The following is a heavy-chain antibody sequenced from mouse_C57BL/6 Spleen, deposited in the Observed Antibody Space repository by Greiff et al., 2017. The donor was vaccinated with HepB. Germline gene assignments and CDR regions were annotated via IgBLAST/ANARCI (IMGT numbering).Heavy chain of an antibody. CDR2: IHPNRGST. CDR1: GYTFTRYW. V-gene: IGHV1-64*01. J-gene: IGHJ3*01. D-gene: IGHD2-5*01. Sequence: QVHVKQPGAALVKPGASVTLSCNASGYTFTRYWMPWLKQLPGQGLEWIGMIHPNRGSTNYNEKFKSKATLTVDKSSSTAYMQLSSLTSEDSAVYYCARDSKGFAYWGQGTLVTVSA. CDR3: ARDSKGFAY.